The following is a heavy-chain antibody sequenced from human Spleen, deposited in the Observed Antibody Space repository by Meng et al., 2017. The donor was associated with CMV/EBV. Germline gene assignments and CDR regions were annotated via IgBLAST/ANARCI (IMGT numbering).Heavy chain of an antibody. D-gene: IGHD6-6*01. V-gene: IGHV1-2*02. Sequence: ASVKVSCKTSGYTFTGYYMHWIRQAPGQGLEWMGWINPNSGGTNYAQKFQGRVTMTRDTSISTAYMELIRLRSDDTAVYYCARDSPSLYSSSPGIDFWGQGTLVTVSS. CDR2: INPNSGGT. CDR3: ARDSPSLYSSSPGIDF. J-gene: IGHJ4*02. CDR1: GYTFTGYY.